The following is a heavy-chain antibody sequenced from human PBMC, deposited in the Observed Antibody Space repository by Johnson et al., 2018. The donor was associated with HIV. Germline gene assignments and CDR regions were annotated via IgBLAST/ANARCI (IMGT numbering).Heavy chain of an antibody. Sequence: QELLVESGGGLVKPGGSLRLSCAASGFTFSDYYMSWIRQAPGKGLERVSYISSSGSTINYADSVKGRFTISRDNAKNSLYLQMNRLRAVDTGVYYCVWYCSGGCSSAVEIWGQGTMVTVSS. V-gene: IGHV3-11*04. CDR1: GFTFSDYY. CDR3: VWYCSGGCSSAVEI. CDR2: ISSSGSTI. J-gene: IGHJ3*02. D-gene: IGHD2-15*01.